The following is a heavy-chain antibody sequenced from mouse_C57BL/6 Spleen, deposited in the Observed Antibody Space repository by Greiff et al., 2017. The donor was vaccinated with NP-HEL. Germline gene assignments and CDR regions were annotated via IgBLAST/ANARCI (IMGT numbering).Heavy chain of an antibody. CDR3: ARLTTVVARGFDY. V-gene: IGHV1-74*01. Sequence: VQLQQPGAELVKPGASVKVSCKASGYTFTSYWMHWVKQRPGRGLEWIGRIHPSDSDTNYNQKFKGKATLTVDKSSSTAYMQLSSLTSEDSAVYYCARLTTVVARGFDYWGQGTTLTVSS. CDR1: GYTFTSYW. D-gene: IGHD1-1*01. J-gene: IGHJ2*01. CDR2: IHPSDSDT.